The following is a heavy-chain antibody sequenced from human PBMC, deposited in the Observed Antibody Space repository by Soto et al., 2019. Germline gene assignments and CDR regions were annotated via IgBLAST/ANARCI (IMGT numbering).Heavy chain of an antibody. CDR3: ARNPPLTGWFDP. Sequence: QAHLVQSGAEVKKPGASVKVSCKASGYTFTNYDINWVRQATGQGPEWLGWMNNNSGDTGYAQKFQGRVTLTRDTSRTTAYLDLNNLAFEDTAVYYCARNPPLTGWFDPWGQGTLVIVSS. V-gene: IGHV1-8*01. D-gene: IGHD3-10*01. J-gene: IGHJ5*02. CDR1: GYTFTNYD. CDR2: MNNNSGDT.